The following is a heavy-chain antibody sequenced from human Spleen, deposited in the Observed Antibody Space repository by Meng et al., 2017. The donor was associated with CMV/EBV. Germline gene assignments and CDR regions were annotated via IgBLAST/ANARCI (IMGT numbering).Heavy chain of an antibody. V-gene: IGHV3-30-3*01. CDR3: ARGYGDLRTFDP. J-gene: IGHJ5*02. CDR2: ITCDGSNE. D-gene: IGHD2-21*02. Sequence: CSGAGFNFIYYSRHCDRQAPGEGLQWVAVITCDGSNEYYTDCVKGRFTISRDNSKNTLYLRMNGLRAEDAAVYYCARGYGDLRTFDPWGQGTLVTVSS. CDR1: GFNFIYYS.